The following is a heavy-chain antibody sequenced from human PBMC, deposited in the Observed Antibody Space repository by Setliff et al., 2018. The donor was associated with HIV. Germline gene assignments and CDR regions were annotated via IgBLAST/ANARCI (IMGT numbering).Heavy chain of an antibody. CDR1: GGSISTYY. CDR3: MRGSGLTPGSYLGDY. D-gene: IGHD1-26*01. CDR2: IYRSGDT. J-gene: IGHJ4*03. Sequence: SETLSLTCTVSGGSISTYYWSWIRQPAGKGLEWIGRIYRSGDTFYNPSLKSRVTLSMDTSQNQFSLRLNSVTAADTAVYYCMRGSGLTPGSYLGDYWGQGTMVTVSS. V-gene: IGHV4-4*07.